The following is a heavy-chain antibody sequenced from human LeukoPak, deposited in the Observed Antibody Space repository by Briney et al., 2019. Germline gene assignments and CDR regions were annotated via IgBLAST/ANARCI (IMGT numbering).Heavy chain of an antibody. CDR2: INHSGST. CDR3: ARSRLRFVEGIGYFDY. D-gene: IGHD3-3*01. Sequence: SETLSLTCAVYGGSLSGYYWSWIRQPPGKGLEWIGEINHSGSTHYNPSLKSRVTISVDTSKNQFSLKLSSVTGADTAVYYCARSRLRFVEGIGYFDYWGQGTLLSVSS. J-gene: IGHJ4*02. V-gene: IGHV4-34*01. CDR1: GGSLSGYY.